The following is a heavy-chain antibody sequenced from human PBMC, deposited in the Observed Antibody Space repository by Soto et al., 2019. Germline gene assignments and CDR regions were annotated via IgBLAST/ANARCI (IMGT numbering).Heavy chain of an antibody. CDR1: GGTFSRHA. CDR3: ARGWGYDSNDYYYAY. J-gene: IGHJ4*02. D-gene: IGHD3-22*01. CDR2: IIPIFGTA. V-gene: IGHV1-69*01. Sequence: QVQLVQSGAEVRKPGSSVKVSCKASGGTFSRHAISWVRQAPGQGLEWMGGIIPIFGTANHAQKFQGRVTIIAEESTSTVYMELSSLRSEDTAMSYCARGWGYDSNDYYYAYWGQGTLVIGSS.